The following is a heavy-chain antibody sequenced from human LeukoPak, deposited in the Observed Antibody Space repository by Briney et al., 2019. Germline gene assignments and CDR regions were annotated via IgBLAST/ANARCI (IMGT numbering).Heavy chain of an antibody. CDR2: IHNSGRT. V-gene: IGHV4-59*11. CDR3: ARDSDNWGSTGWFDP. J-gene: IGHJ5*02. CDR1: GGSISSHY. D-gene: IGHD7-27*01. Sequence: ASATLSLTCTVSGGSISSHYWSWIRQPPGKGLEWIGYIHNSGRTNYKPSLKSRVTISIDTSKNQYSLKLSSVTAADTAVYYCARDSDNWGSTGWFDPWGQGTLVTVSS.